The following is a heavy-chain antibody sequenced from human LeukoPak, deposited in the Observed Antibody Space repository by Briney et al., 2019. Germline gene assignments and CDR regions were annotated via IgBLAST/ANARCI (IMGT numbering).Heavy chain of an antibody. CDR3: ARDGGCSSTSCYSRFNWFDP. Sequence: GGSLRLSCVASGFTFSSYSMHWVRQAPGKGLELVSYISSSSSTIYYADSVKGRFTISRDNAKNSLYLQMNSLRAEDTAVYYCARDGGCSSTSCYSRFNWFDPWGRGTLVTVSS. D-gene: IGHD2-2*01. CDR2: ISSSSSTI. V-gene: IGHV3-48*01. CDR1: GFTFSSYS. J-gene: IGHJ5*02.